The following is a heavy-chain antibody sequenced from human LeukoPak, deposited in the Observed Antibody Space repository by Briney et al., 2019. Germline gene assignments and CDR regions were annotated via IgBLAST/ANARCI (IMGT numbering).Heavy chain of an antibody. V-gene: IGHV3-53*01. D-gene: IGHD3-22*01. CDR3: ARAYYYDSSGYYPFDY. CDR1: GFTVSSNY. Sequence: PGGSLRLSCAASGFTVSSNYMRWVRQAPGKGLEWVSVIYSGGSTYYADSVKGRFTISRDNSKNTLYLQMNSLRAEDTAVYYCARAYYYDSSGYYPFDYWGQGTLVTVSS. CDR2: IYSGGST. J-gene: IGHJ4*02.